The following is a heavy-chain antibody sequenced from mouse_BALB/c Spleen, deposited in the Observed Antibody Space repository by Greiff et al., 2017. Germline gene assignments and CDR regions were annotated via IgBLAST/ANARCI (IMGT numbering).Heavy chain of an antibody. CDR2: ISDGGSYT. J-gene: IGHJ3*01. D-gene: IGHD2-14*01. V-gene: IGHV5-4*02. Sequence: EVHLVESGGGLVKPGGSLKLSCAASGFTFSDYYMYWVRQTPEKRLEWVATISDGGSYTYYPDSLKGRFTISRDNAKNNLYLQMSSLKSEDTAMYYCARGGAYYRYDWFAYWGQGTLVTVSA. CDR1: GFTFSDYY. CDR3: ARGGAYYRYDWFAY.